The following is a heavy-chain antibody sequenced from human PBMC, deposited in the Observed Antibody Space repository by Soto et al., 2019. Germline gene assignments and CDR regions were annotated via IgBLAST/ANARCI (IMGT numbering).Heavy chain of an antibody. CDR2: ISYTGAT. CDR1: RGSISSYY. V-gene: IGHV4-59*01. J-gene: IGHJ4*02. D-gene: IGHD3-10*01. Sequence: QVQLQESGPGLVRPSETLSLTCTVSRGSISSYYWSWIRQPPGKGLEWRGYISYTGATNYNPSLTSRVTLSLDPSKTPFSLHLSSVTASDTAVYYCATGRYYYGSEYWGQGTLVTVSS. CDR3: ATGRYYYGSEY.